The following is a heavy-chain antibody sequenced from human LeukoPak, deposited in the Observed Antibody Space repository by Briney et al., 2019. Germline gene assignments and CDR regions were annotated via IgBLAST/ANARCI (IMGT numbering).Heavy chain of an antibody. CDR1: GGTFSSYA. CDR3: ARDLEVATQYNWFDP. J-gene: IGHJ5*02. V-gene: IGHV1-69*13. D-gene: IGHD5-12*01. CDR2: IIPIFGTA. Sequence: ASVKVSCKASGGTFSSYAISWVRQAPGQGLEWMGGIIPIFGTANYAQKFQGRVTITADESTSTACMELSSLRSEDTAVYYCARDLEVATQYNWFDPWGQGTLVTVSS.